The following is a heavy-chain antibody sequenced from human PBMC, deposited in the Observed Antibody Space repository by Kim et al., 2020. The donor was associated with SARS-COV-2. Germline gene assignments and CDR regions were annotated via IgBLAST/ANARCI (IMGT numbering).Heavy chain of an antibody. Sequence: SETPSLTCAVSGGSISSSNWWSWVRQPLGKGLEWIGEIYHSGSTNYNPSLKSRVTISVDKSKNQFSLKLSSVTAADTAVYYCAGGERTVRGVIYWGQGTLVTVSS. D-gene: IGHD3-10*01. CDR2: IYHSGST. CDR1: GGSISSSNW. J-gene: IGHJ4*02. V-gene: IGHV4-4*02. CDR3: AGGERTVRGVIY.